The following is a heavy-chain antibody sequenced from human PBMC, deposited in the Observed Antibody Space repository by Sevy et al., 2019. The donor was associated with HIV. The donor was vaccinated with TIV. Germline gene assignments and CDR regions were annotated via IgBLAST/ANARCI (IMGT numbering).Heavy chain of an antibody. J-gene: IGHJ3*02. Sequence: GGALRLSCEASGFTFNNFPIHWVRQAPGKGLEWVAVVSFDGGSKYYADSVRGRFTFSRDNSKNAVYLQLNSLRAEDTAVYYCVRERARSITFDIWGQGTLVTVSS. V-gene: IGHV3-30-3*01. D-gene: IGHD3-16*01. CDR1: GFTFNNFP. CDR3: VRERARSITFDI. CDR2: VSFDGGSK.